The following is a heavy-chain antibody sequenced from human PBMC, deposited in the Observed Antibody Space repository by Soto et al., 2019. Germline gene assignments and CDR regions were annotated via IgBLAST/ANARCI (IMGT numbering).Heavy chain of an antibody. V-gene: IGHV1-18*01. CDR2: ISAYNGNT. D-gene: IGHD3-22*01. CDR3: AALAGDSSGYYYVY. J-gene: IGHJ4*02. Sequence: GXSVKVSCKASVYTFTSYGISWVRQAPGQGLEWMGWISAYNGNTNYAQKLQGRVTMTTDTSTSTAYMELRSLRSDDTAVYYCAALAGDSSGYYYVYWGQGTLVTVSS. CDR1: VYTFTSYG.